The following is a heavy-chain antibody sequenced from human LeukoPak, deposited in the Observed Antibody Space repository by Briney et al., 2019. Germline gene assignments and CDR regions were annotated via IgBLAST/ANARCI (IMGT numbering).Heavy chain of an antibody. CDR3: ARVPHCSSTSCYGGYYYYYYMDV. CDR2: IYHSGST. CDR1: GGSISSGGYS. J-gene: IGHJ6*03. V-gene: IGHV4-30-2*01. Sequence: PSQTLSLTCAVSGGSISSGGYSWSWIRQPPGKGLEWIGYIYHSGSTYYNPSLKSRVTISVDRSKNQFSLKLSSVTAADTAVYYCARVPHCSSTSCYGGYYYYYYMDVWGKGTTVTVSS. D-gene: IGHD2-2*01.